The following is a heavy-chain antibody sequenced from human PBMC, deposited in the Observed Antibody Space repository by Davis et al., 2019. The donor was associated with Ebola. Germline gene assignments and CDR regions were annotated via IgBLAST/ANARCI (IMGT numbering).Heavy chain of an antibody. CDR1: GYIFTSYA. CDR3: ARDKGNWWFDY. CDR2: ISAGNGNT. J-gene: IGHJ4*02. V-gene: IGHV1-3*01. D-gene: IGHD2-8*02. Sequence: ASVKVSCKASGYIFTSYAIHWVRQAPGQRLEWMGWISAGNGNTKYSQKFQGRVTITRDTSASTAYMEVSSLRSEDTAVYYCARDKGNWWFDYWGQGTLVTVSS.